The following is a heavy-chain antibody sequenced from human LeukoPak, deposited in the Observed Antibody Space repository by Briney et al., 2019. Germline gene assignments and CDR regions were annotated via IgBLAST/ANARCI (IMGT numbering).Heavy chain of an antibody. CDR2: ISSSSSYI. V-gene: IGHV3-21*01. Sequence: GGSLRLSCAASGFTFSSYSMNWVRQAPGKGLEWVSSISSSSSYIYYADSVKGRFTISRDDAKNSLYLQMNSLRAEDTAVYYCARDLAVAGNYWGQGTLVTVSS. CDR3: ARDLAVAGNY. J-gene: IGHJ4*02. D-gene: IGHD6-19*01. CDR1: GFTFSSYS.